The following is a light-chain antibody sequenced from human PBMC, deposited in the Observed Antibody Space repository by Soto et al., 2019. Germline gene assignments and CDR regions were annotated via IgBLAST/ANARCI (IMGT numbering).Light chain of an antibody. J-gene: IGKJ4*01. CDR1: QRVGGG. CDR2: GAS. Sequence: DIQMTQSPSTLSASVGDRVTITCRASQRVGGGLAWYQQKPGKAPKILIYGASSLESGVPSRFSGSGSGAEFPLTLGNLQPDDFATFFRLKDSTLPFPFGGGTKVEIK. CDR3: LKDSTLPFP. V-gene: IGKV1-5*03.